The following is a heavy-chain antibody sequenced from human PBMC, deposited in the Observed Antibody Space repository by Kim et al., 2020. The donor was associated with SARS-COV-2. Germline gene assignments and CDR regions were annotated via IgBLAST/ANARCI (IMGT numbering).Heavy chain of an antibody. CDR1: GFTFSSYS. J-gene: IGHJ4*02. V-gene: IGHV3-48*04. Sequence: GGSLRLSCAASGFTFSSYSMDWVRQAPGKGLEWVSYISTSSTTVYYADSVKGRFTISRDNAENSLYLQMNSLRAEDTAVYYCAREAYSAAAFFDYWGRGT. D-gene: IGHD2-2*01. CDR3: AREAYSAAAFFDY. CDR2: ISTSSTTV.